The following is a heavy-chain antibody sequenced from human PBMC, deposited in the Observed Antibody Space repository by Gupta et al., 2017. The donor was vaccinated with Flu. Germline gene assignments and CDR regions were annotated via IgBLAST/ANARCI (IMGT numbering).Heavy chain of an antibody. Sequence: QVQLQESGPGLVKPSQTLSLTCTVSGGSISSGSYYWSWIRQPAGKGLEWIGRIYTSGSTNYNPSLKSRVTISVDTSKNQFSLKLSSVTAADTAVYYCARGYCTNGVCYSLLDDAFDIWGQGTMVTVSS. D-gene: IGHD2-8*01. CDR3: ARGYCTNGVCYSLLDDAFDI. CDR1: GGSISSGSYY. V-gene: IGHV4-61*02. CDR2: IYTSGST. J-gene: IGHJ3*02.